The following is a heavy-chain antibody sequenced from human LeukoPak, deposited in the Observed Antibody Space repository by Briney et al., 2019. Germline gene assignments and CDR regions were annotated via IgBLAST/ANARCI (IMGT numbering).Heavy chain of an antibody. V-gene: IGHV1-3*01. CDR1: GYGFSTYA. CDR3: ARATTDYYYYYGMDV. Sequence: ASVKVSCKASGYGFSTYAIHWVRQAPGQRLEWMGWINAGNGNTKYSQKFQDRVSMTRDTSASAAYMELSSLRSEDTAVYYCARATTDYYYYYGMDVWGQGTTVTVSS. D-gene: IGHD1-14*01. CDR2: INAGNGNT. J-gene: IGHJ6*02.